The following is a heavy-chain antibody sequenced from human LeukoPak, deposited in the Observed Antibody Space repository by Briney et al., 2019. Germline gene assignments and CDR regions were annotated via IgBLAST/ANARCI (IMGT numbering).Heavy chain of an antibody. CDR1: GYTFTSYD. Sequence: ASVKVSCKASGYTFTSYDINWVRQATGQGLEWMGWMNPNSGNTGYAQKFQGRVTMTRNTSISTAYMELSSLRSEDTAVYYCARGPPTGEGFDCWGQGTLVTVSS. J-gene: IGHJ4*02. CDR2: MNPNSGNT. CDR3: ARGPPTGEGFDC. V-gene: IGHV1-8*01.